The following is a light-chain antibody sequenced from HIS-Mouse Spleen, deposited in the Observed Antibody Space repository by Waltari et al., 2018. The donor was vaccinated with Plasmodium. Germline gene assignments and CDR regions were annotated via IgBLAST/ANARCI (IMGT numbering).Light chain of an antibody. J-gene: IGKJ4*01. CDR2: DAS. CDR1: QSVSSY. CDR3: QQRSNWPRVLT. V-gene: IGKV3-11*01. Sequence: EIVLTQSPATLSLSPGERATLSCRASQSVSSYLAWYQQKPGQAPRLLIYDASNRATGIPARFSGGGSGTDFTLTISSLEPEDFAVYYCQQRSNWPRVLTFGGGTKVEIK.